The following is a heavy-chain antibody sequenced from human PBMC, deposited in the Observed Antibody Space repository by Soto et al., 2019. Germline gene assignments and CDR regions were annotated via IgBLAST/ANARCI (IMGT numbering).Heavy chain of an antibody. CDR1: GYTFTRYY. Sequence: GASVKGSCKGSGYTFTRYYMHWVRQAPGQGLEWMGWINPNSGGTNYAQKFQGRVTMTRDTSISTAYMELSRLRSDDTAVYYCARGPQGIKPVSSWGQGTLVTVSS. CDR2: INPNSGGT. J-gene: IGHJ4*02. CDR3: ARGPQGIKPVSS. V-gene: IGHV1-2*02. D-gene: IGHD5-18*01.